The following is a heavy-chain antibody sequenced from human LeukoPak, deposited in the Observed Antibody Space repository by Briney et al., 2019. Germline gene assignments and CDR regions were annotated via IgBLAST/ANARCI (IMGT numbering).Heavy chain of an antibody. D-gene: IGHD3-10*01. J-gene: IGHJ3*02. V-gene: IGHV5-51*01. Sequence: GESLKISCKGSGYSFTSYWIGWVRQIPGKGLEWMGIIYPGDSDTRYSPSFQGQVTISADKSISTAYLQWSSLKASDTAMYYCARCITTLQDAFDIWGQGTMVTVSS. CDR1: GYSFTSYW. CDR3: ARCITTLQDAFDI. CDR2: IYPGDSDT.